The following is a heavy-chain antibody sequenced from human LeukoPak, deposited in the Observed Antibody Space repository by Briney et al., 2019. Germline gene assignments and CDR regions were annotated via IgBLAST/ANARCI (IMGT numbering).Heavy chain of an antibody. J-gene: IGHJ3*02. V-gene: IGHV3-21*01. CDR3: ARASSWSAFDI. Sequence: GGSLRLSCAASGFSFSSYSMNWVRQAPGKGLEWVSSISSSSSYIYYADSVKGRCTISRDNAKNSPYLQMNSLRAEDTAVYYCARASSWSAFDIWGQGTMVTVSS. CDR2: ISSSSSYI. CDR1: GFSFSSYS. D-gene: IGHD6-13*01.